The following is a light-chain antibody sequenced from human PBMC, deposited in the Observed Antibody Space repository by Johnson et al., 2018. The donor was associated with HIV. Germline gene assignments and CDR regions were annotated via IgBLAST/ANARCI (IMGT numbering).Light chain of an antibody. Sequence: QSVLTQPPSVSAAPGQKVTISCSGSSSNIGGHYVSWYQQLPGTAPKLLIYENNKRPSGIPDRFSGSSSVTSATLGITGLQTGDEADYYCGTWDSRLSAYVFGSVTKVTVL. J-gene: IGLJ1*01. V-gene: IGLV1-51*02. CDR2: ENN. CDR1: SSNIGGHY. CDR3: GTWDSRLSAYV.